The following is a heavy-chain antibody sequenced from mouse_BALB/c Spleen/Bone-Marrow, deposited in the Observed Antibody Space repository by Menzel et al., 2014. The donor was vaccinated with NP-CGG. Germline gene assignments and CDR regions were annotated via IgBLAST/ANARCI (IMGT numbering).Heavy chain of an antibody. CDR1: GFTFSSFG. CDR2: ISSGSSTI. J-gene: IGHJ4*01. V-gene: IGHV5-17*02. Sequence: EVKLVESGGGLVQPGGSRHLSCAASGFTFSSFGMHWVRQAPEKGLEWVAYISSGSSTIYYADTVKGRFTISRDNPKNTLFLQMTSLRSEDTAMYYCTRKGALITHYYAMDYWGQGTSVTVSS. CDR3: TRKGALITHYYAMDY. D-gene: IGHD2-4*01.